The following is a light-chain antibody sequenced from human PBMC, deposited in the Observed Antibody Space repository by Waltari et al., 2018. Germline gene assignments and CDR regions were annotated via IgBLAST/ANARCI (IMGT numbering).Light chain of an antibody. CDR2: DVS. Sequence: QSALTQPASVSGSPGQSITLPCTGTSSDVGGYNYVPWYQQHPGKAPKLMIYDVSKRPSGVSNRFSGSKSGNTASLTISGLQAEDEADYYCCSYAGSSTVVFGGGTKLTVL. CDR3: CSYAGSSTVV. CDR1: SSDVGGYNY. J-gene: IGLJ2*01. V-gene: IGLV2-23*02.